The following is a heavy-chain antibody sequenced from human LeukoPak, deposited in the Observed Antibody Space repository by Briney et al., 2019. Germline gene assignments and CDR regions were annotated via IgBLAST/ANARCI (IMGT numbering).Heavy chain of an antibody. Sequence: SETLSLTCTVSGGSISNSDYYWAWLRQPPGRILEWIGSIYYSGNAHYNPPILSRITMSVDRSKNQFSLRLSSVTAADTAVYYCARQGLIVMAGEGDFDYWGQGTLVTVSS. D-gene: IGHD6-19*01. J-gene: IGHJ4*02. CDR3: ARQGLIVMAGEGDFDY. CDR1: GGSISNSDYY. V-gene: IGHV4-39*01. CDR2: IYYSGNA.